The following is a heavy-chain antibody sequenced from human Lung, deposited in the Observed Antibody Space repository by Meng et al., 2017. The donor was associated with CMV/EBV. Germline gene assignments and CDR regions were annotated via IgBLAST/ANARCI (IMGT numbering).Heavy chain of an antibody. CDR2: MNPNSGNT. V-gene: IGHV1-8*01. D-gene: IGHD2-15*01. J-gene: IGHJ5*02. Sequence: AEVKKPGDSGKVSCKASGYTLTSYDINWVRQATGQGLEWMGWMNPNSGNTGYAQKFQGRVTMTRNTSISTAYMELSSLRSEDTAVYYCARGYCSGGSCPVFDPWGQGTLVTVSS. CDR3: ARGYCSGGSCPVFDP. CDR1: GYTLTSYD.